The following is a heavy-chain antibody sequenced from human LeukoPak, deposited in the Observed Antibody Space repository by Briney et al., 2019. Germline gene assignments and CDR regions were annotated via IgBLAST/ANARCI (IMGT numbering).Heavy chain of an antibody. CDR3: ARDKPSLSSGNFDY. V-gene: IGHV3-48*01. CDR1: GFTFSSYS. J-gene: IGHJ4*02. CDR2: ISSSSTI. D-gene: IGHD2/OR15-2a*01. Sequence: GGSLRLSCAASGFTFSSYSMNWVRQAPGKGLEWVSYISSSSTIYYADSVKGRFTISRDNAKNSLYLQMNSLRAEDTAVYYCARDKPSLSSGNFDYWGQGTLVTVSS.